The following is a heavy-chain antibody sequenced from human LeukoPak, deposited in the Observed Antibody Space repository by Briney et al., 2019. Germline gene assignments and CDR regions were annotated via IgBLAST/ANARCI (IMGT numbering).Heavy chain of an antibody. V-gene: IGHV3-48*03. CDR3: ARDYRGAAGGRFDF. CDR2: ISSSGSTI. D-gene: IGHD6-13*01. Sequence: GSLRLSCAASGFTFSSYEMNWVRQAPGKGLEWVSYISSSGSTIYYADSVKGRFTISRDNAKNSLYLQMNSLRAEDTAVYYCARDYRGAAGGRFDFWGQGTLVTASS. CDR1: GFTFSSYE. J-gene: IGHJ4*02.